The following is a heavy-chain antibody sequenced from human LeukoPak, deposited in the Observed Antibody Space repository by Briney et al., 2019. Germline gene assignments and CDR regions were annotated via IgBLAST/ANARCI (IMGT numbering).Heavy chain of an antibody. CDR1: GFTFSSYA. J-gene: IGHJ4*01. V-gene: IGHV3-23*01. Sequence: GGSLRLSCAASGFTFSSYAMSWVRQAPGKGLEWVSAISGSGGSTYYADSVKGRFTISRDNSKNTLYLQMNTLRAEDSALYYCAKGIYSSGWSYFDYWGRGTLVTVSS. CDR2: ISGSGGST. D-gene: IGHD6-19*01. CDR3: AKGIYSSGWSYFDY.